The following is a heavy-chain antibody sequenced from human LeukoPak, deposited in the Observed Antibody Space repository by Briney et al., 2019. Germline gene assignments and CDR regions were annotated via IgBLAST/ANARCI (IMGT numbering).Heavy chain of an antibody. CDR3: ARMRAEAGYDAFDI. CDR1: GFTFSSYE. Sequence: GGSLILSCAASGFTFSSYEMNWVRQAPGKGLEWVSYISSSGSTIYYADSVKGRFTISRDNAKNSLYLQMNSLRAEDTAVYYCARMRAEAGYDAFDIWGQGTMVTVSS. D-gene: IGHD6-13*01. CDR2: ISSSGSTI. J-gene: IGHJ3*02. V-gene: IGHV3-48*03.